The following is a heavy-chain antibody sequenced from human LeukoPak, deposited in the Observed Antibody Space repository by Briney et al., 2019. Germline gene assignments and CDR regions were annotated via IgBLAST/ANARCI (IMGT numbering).Heavy chain of an antibody. D-gene: IGHD4-17*01. CDR3: ARDDHDYGDFYYYYGMDV. Sequence: SVKVSCKASGGTFSSYAISWVRQAPGQGLEWMGGIIPIFGTANYAQKFQGRVTITADESTSTAYMELSSLRSEDTAVYYCARDDHDYGDFYYYYGMDVWGQGTTVTVSS. J-gene: IGHJ6*02. CDR2: IIPIFGTA. CDR1: GGTFSSYA. V-gene: IGHV1-69*13.